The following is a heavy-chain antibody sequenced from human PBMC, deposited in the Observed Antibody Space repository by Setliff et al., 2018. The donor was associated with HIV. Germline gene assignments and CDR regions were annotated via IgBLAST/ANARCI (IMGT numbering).Heavy chain of an antibody. D-gene: IGHD6-13*01. CDR2: IYHSGST. CDR1: GGSISSGGYS. CDR3: ARGPGGIAAY. Sequence: SETLSLTCAVSGGSISSGGYSWGWIRQPPGKGLEWIGYIYHSGSTYYNPSLKSRVTISVDRSKNQFSLKLSSVTAADTAVYYCARGPGGIAAYWGQGTLVTVSS. V-gene: IGHV4-30-2*01. J-gene: IGHJ4*02.